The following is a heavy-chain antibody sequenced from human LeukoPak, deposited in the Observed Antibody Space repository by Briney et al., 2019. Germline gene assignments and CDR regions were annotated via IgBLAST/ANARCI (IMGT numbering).Heavy chain of an antibody. CDR2: IIPIFGTA. J-gene: IGHJ6*02. CDR3: ARPYSSSDYYYYGMDV. CDR1: GGTFSIYA. V-gene: IGHV1-69*13. Sequence: SVKVSCKASGGTFSIYAICWVRQAPGQGIEWMGGIIPIFGTANYSQKFQGRVTITADESTSTAYVELSSLRSEDTAVYYCARPYSSSDYYYYGMDVWGQGTTVTVSS. D-gene: IGHD6-6*01.